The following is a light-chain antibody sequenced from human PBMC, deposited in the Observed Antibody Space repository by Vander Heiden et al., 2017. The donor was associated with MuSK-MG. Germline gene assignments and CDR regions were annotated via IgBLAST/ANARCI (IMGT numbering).Light chain of an antibody. V-gene: IGKV3-15*01. J-gene: IGKJ4*01. Sequence: ELVMTQSTATLSVSPGGRVTLSCRASQSIDNKFAWYQQRPGQAPRLLIYSISAWATGIPARFSGSGSGTEFTLTISSLQSEDIAVYYCQQYYDWPLTFGGGTKVEIK. CDR1: QSIDNK. CDR3: QQYYDWPLT. CDR2: SIS.